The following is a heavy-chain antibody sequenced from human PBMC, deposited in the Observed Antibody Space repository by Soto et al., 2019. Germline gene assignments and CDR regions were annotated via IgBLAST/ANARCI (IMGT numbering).Heavy chain of an antibody. CDR2: IYWDDDK. J-gene: IGHJ4*02. V-gene: IGHV2-5*02. CDR1: GFSLTTSGVG. Sequence: QITLNESGPTVVKPAETLTLTCTFSGFSLTTSGVGVGWIRQSHGKAPEWLARIYWDDDKRYSASLKSRLTITQDTSKNQVVLTMASVDPADTATYYCAHRILRTVFGLVTTTAIYFDFWGQGTPVVVSS. D-gene: IGHD3-3*01. CDR3: AHRILRTVFGLVTTTAIYFDF.